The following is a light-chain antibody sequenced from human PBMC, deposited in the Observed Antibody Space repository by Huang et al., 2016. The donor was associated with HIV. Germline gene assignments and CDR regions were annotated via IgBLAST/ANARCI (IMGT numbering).Light chain of an antibody. V-gene: IGKV1-39*01. Sequence: DIQMTQSPSSLSASVGERVTITCRASQSISSYLNWYQQKPGKAPKLLIYAASSLQSGVPSRLSGSGSGTDFSLTISSLQPEDFATYYCQQSHSTRTFGQGTKVEIK. J-gene: IGKJ1*01. CDR1: QSISSY. CDR2: AAS. CDR3: QQSHSTRT.